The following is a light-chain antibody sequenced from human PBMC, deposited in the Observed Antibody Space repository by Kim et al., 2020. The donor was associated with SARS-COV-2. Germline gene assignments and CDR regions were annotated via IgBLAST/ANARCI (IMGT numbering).Light chain of an antibody. V-gene: IGKV1-5*03. J-gene: IGKJ1*01. CDR3: QQYKRYTT. CDR2: KAS. CDR1: ETIFRW. Sequence: LSASVGDRVTITCRASETIFRWLAWYQQKPGKAPKLLIYKASSLESGVPSRFSGSGSGTEFTLTISSLQPDDFAIYYCQQYKRYTTFGQGTKLEI.